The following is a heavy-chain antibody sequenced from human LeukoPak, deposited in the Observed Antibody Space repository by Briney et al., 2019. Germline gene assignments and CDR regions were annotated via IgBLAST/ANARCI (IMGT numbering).Heavy chain of an antibody. CDR3: AKVGARGVITCHFDY. J-gene: IGHJ4*02. CDR1: GFTFSSYA. V-gene: IGHV3-23*01. Sequence: PGGSLRLSCAASGFTFSSYAMSWVRQAPGKGLEWVSAISGSGGSTYYAGSVKGRFTISRDNSKNTLYLQMNSLRAEDTAVYYCAKVGARGVITCHFDYWGQGTLVTVSS. CDR2: ISGSGGST. D-gene: IGHD3-10*01.